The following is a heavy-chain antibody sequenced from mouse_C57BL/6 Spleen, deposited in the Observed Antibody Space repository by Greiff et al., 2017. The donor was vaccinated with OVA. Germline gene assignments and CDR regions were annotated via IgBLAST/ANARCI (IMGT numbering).Heavy chain of an antibody. J-gene: IGHJ3*01. CDR3: ARGRDYGGWFAY. CDR1: GYSITSGYY. Sequence: EVQRVESGPGLVKPSQSLSLTCSVTGYSITSGYYWNWIRQFPGNKLERMGYISYDGSTNYNTSLKNRISITRDTTKNQFFLKLNSVTTADTATYYCARGRDYGGWFAYWGQGTLVTVSA. CDR2: ISYDGST. D-gene: IGHD1-1*02. V-gene: IGHV3-6*01.